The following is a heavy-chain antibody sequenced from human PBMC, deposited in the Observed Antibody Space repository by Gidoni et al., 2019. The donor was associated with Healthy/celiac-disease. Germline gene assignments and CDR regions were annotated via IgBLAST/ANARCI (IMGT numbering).Heavy chain of an antibody. V-gene: IGHV3-7*04. CDR2: IKQDGSEK. Sequence: EVQLVESGGGLVQPGGSLRLSCAASGFTFSSYWMSWVRQAPGKGLEWVANIKQDGSEKYYVDSVKGRFTISRDNARNSLFLQMNSLRAEDTAVYYCARAGDYANGVNHYFDYWGQGTLVTVSS. D-gene: IGHD4-17*01. CDR1: GFTFSSYW. J-gene: IGHJ4*02. CDR3: ARAGDYANGVNHYFDY.